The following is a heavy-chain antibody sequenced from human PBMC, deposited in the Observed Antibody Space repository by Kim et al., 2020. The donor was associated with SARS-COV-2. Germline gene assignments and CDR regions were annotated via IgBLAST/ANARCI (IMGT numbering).Heavy chain of an antibody. Sequence: SETLSLTCAVYGGSFSGYYWSWIRQPPGKGLEWIGEINHSGSTNYNPSLKSRVTISVDTSKNQFSLKLSSVTAADTAMYYCARRPPARYDSSGLWFDPWG. CDR2: INHSGST. J-gene: IGHJ5*02. CDR1: GGSFSGYY. V-gene: IGHV4-34*01. CDR3: ARRPPARYDSSGLWFDP. D-gene: IGHD3-22*01.